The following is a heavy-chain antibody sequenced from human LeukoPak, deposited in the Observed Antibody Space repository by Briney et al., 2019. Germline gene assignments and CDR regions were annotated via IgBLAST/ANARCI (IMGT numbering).Heavy chain of an antibody. Sequence: GGSLRLSCAASGFTFSSYSMNWVRQAPGKGLEWVSSISSSSSYIYYADSVKGRFTISRDNAKNSLYLQMKSLRAEDTAVYYCARDDQDAFDIWGQGTMVTVSS. V-gene: IGHV3-21*01. CDR3: ARDDQDAFDI. CDR1: GFTFSSYS. J-gene: IGHJ3*02. CDR2: ISSSSSYI.